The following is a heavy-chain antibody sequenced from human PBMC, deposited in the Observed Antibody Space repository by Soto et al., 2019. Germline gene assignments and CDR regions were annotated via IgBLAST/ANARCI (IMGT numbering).Heavy chain of an antibody. D-gene: IGHD3-10*01. CDR2: INPHSGAT. J-gene: IGHJ5*02. Sequence: ASVKVSCKASGYIFSANYIHWVRQAPGQGLEWLGWINPHSGATNYAQKFLGRVTMSADTSASTAYMDLARLKSDDTAVYHCVRAHALGFSDWFAPPGRGTLVPGSS. CDR1: GYIFSANY. V-gene: IGHV1-2*02. CDR3: VRAHALGFSDWFAP.